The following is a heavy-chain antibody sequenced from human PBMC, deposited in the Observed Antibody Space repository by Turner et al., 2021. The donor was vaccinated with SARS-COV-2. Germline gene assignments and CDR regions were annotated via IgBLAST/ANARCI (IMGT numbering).Heavy chain of an antibody. J-gene: IGHJ4*02. CDR1: GGSISSYY. CDR3: ARDPGEGSFDY. V-gene: IGHV4-59*13. D-gene: IGHD3-16*01. Sequence: QVHLQESGPGLVKPSETLSLTCTVSGGSISSYYWRWIRQPPVKGLEWIGYIYYRGSTNYNASLKSQVTISVDTSKNQVSLKLSSVTAADTAEYYCARDPGEGSFDYWGQGTLVTVSS. CDR2: IYYRGST.